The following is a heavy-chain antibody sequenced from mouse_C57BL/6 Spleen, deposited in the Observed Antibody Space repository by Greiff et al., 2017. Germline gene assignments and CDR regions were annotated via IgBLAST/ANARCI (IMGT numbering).Heavy chain of an antibody. Sequence: QVQLQQPGAELVKPGASVKLSCKASGYTFTSYWTHWVKQRPGRGLEWIGRIDPNGGGTKYNEKFKSKATLTVDKPSSTAYMQLSSLTSEDSAVYYCARYDYYGSSYDYAMDYWGQGTSVTVSS. CDR3: ARYDYYGSSYDYAMDY. D-gene: IGHD1-1*01. CDR1: GYTFTSYW. CDR2: IDPNGGGT. J-gene: IGHJ4*01. V-gene: IGHV1-72*01.